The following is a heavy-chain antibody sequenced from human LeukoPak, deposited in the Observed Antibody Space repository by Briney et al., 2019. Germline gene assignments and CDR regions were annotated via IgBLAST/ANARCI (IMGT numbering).Heavy chain of an antibody. Sequence: PGGSLRLPCAASGFTFSRFWMHWVRQAPGKGLVWVSRINTDASNTIYADSVKGRFTISRDNAKNTLYLQTNSLRAEDTAVYYCARDQSIAGPTTADYWGQGTLVTVSS. D-gene: IGHD1-26*01. J-gene: IGHJ4*02. V-gene: IGHV3-74*01. CDR2: INTDASNT. CDR1: GFTFSRFW. CDR3: ARDQSIAGPTTADY.